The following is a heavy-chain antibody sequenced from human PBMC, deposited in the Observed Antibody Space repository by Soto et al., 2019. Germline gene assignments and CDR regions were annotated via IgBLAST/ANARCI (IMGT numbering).Heavy chain of an antibody. CDR3: AKGNPNYYDSR. Sequence: QVQLVESGGGVVQPGRSLRLSCAASGFTFSSYGMHWVRQAPGKGLEWVAVISYDGSNKYYADSVKGRFTISRDNSKNTLYLQMNSLRAEDTAVYYCAKGNPNYYDSRWGQGTLFTVSS. D-gene: IGHD3-22*01. CDR2: ISYDGSNK. V-gene: IGHV3-30*18. CDR1: GFTFSSYG. J-gene: IGHJ4*02.